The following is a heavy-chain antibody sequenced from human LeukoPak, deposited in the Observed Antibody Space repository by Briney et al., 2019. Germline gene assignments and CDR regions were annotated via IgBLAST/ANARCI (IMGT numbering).Heavy chain of an antibody. CDR3: AKDHPPYCSGTSCYPFDY. Sequence: GGSLRLSCAASGFIFSNFAMSWVRQAPGKGLEWVSGIRTSGQSTYYAVSVKGRFTISRDDSKNTLYLQMNSLRAEDTAVYYCAKDHPPYCSGTSCYPFDYWGQGTLVTVSS. CDR2: IRTSGQST. V-gene: IGHV3-23*01. CDR1: GFIFSNFA. J-gene: IGHJ4*02. D-gene: IGHD2-2*01.